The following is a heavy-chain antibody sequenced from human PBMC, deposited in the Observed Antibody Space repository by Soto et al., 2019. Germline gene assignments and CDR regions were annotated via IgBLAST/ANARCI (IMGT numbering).Heavy chain of an antibody. V-gene: IGHV3-30*18. D-gene: IGHD5-12*01. Sequence: GGSRTLSCAASGFTFSSYGMHWVRQAPGKGLEWVAVISYDGSNKYYADSVKGRFTISRDNSKNTLYLQMNSLRAEDTAVYYCAKEMVRYSGYEKEIDYWGQGTLVTVSS. CDR2: ISYDGSNK. J-gene: IGHJ4*02. CDR1: GFTFSSYG. CDR3: AKEMVRYSGYEKEIDY.